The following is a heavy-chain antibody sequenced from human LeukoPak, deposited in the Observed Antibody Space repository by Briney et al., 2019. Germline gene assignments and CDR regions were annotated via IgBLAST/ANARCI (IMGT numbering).Heavy chain of an antibody. CDR3: AVGIDLYDAFDI. D-gene: IGHD2-21*01. V-gene: IGHV1-18*01. J-gene: IGHJ3*02. CDR2: IRAYNGNT. CDR1: GYTFTSYG. Sequence: ASVKVSCKASGYTFTSYGISCVRQAPGQGLEWMGWIRAYNGNTNYAQKLQGRVTMTTDTSTSTAYMELRSLRSEDTAVYYCAVGIDLYDAFDIWGQGTMVTVSS.